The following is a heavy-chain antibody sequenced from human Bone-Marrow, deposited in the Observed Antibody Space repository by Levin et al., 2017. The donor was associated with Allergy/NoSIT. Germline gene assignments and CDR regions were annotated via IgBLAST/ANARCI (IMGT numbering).Heavy chain of an antibody. Sequence: PAGGSLRLSCTASTFTFSNYAMHWVRQAPGKGLEWVAVILDNGSNKYYADSVKGRFTISRDNSQNTLYLQINSPGPEDTAVYYCAKGTHYGSFWGKNWLDPWGQGSPVTVSS. D-gene: IGHD4-17*01. V-gene: IGHV3-30*18. CDR1: TFTFSNYA. CDR2: ILDNGSNK. J-gene: IGHJ5*02. CDR3: AKGTHYGSFWGKNWLDP.